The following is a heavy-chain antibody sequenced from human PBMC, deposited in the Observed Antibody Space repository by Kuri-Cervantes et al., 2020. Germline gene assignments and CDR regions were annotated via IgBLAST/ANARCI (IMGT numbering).Heavy chain of an antibody. D-gene: IGHD6-13*01. CDR1: GFTFDDYG. CDR2: ISGSGGST. J-gene: IGHJ4*02. CDR3: ERDEAAAGNFDY. Sequence: GGSLRLSCAASGFTFDDYGMSWVRQAPGKGLEWVSAISGSGGSTYYADSVKGRFTISRDNSKNTLYLQMNSLRAEDTAVYYCERDEAAAGNFDYWGQGTLVTVSS. V-gene: IGHV3-23*01.